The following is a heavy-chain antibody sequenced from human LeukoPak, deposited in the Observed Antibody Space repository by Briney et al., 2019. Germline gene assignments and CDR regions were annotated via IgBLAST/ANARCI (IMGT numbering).Heavy chain of an antibody. CDR2: ISSSSSYI. CDR3: AREAGEMATIGGNWFDP. V-gene: IGHV3-21*01. J-gene: IGHJ5*02. CDR1: GFTFSSYS. D-gene: IGHD5-24*01. Sequence: GGSLRLSCAASGFTFSSYSMNWVRQAPGKGLEWVSSISSSSSYIYYADSVKGRFTISRDNAKNSLYLQMNSLRAEDTAVYYCAREAGEMATIGGNWFDPWGQGTLVTVSS.